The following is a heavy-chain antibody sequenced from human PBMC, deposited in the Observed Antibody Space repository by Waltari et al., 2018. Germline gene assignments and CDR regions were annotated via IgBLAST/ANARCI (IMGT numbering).Heavy chain of an antibody. CDR2: VDPEDGET. D-gene: IGHD3-3*01. Sequence: EVHLTQSGAEVKKPGATVTIPCKASGYSFPDQFPHWGRQATGKGPEWIGRVDPEDGETTLAEKFEGRVTITADTSTDTAYMDLSRLRSEDTALYYCMTLPIFGLVIKNYWGQGTLVTVSS. CDR1: GYSFPDQF. J-gene: IGHJ1*01. V-gene: IGHV1-69-2*01. CDR3: MTLPIFGLVIKNY.